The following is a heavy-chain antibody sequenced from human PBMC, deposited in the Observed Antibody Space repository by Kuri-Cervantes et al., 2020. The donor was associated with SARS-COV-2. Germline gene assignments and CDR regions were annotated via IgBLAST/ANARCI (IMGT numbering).Heavy chain of an antibody. V-gene: IGHV4-34*01. CDR2: INHSGST. D-gene: IGHD2-2*01. CDR1: GGSFSGYY. J-gene: IGHJ6*02. Sequence: GSLRLSCAVYGGSFSGYYWSWIRQPPGEGLEWIGEINHSGSTNYNPSLKSRVTISVDTSKNQFSLKLSSVTAADTAVYYCARVPQYGYYYYGMDVWGQGTTVTVSS. CDR3: ARVPQYGYYYYGMDV.